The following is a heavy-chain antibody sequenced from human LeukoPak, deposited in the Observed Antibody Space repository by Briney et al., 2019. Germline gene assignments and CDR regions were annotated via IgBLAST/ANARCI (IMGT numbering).Heavy chain of an antibody. Sequence: SGGSLRLSCAASGFTFSSYEMNWVRQAPGKGLEWVSYISSSGSTIYYADSVKGRFTISRDNAKNSLYLQMNSLRAEDTAVYHCVRQYYYGSGSYLWAPDYWGQGTLVTVSS. J-gene: IGHJ4*02. CDR2: ISSSGSTI. CDR3: VRQYYYGSGSYLWAPDY. V-gene: IGHV3-48*03. CDR1: GFTFSSYE. D-gene: IGHD3-10*01.